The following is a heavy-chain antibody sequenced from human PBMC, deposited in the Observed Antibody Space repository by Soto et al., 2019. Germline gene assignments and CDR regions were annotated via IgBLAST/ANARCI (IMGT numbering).Heavy chain of an antibody. CDR1: SGSISSSNW. J-gene: IGHJ4*02. CDR2: IYHSGST. D-gene: IGHD6-19*01. Sequence: SETLSLTCAVSSGSISSSNWWSWVRQPPGKGLEWIGEIYHSGSTSYNPSLKSRVTISVDKSKNQFSLKLSSVTAADTAVYYCASSSGYSSGWFFDYWGQGTLVTVSS. V-gene: IGHV4-4*02. CDR3: ASSSGYSSGWFFDY.